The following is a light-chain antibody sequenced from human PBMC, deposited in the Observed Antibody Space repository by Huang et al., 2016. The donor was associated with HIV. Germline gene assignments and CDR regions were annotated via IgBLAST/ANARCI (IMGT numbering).Light chain of an antibody. V-gene: IGKV3-20*01. Sequence: EVVLTQSPGILSLSAGERASLSCRASRNLTNSQLAWYQQKVGQPPRLLVFGASTRVSGVPESFPCGVSGRDFTLSISGLEPDDFATYYCQQYDTFSFGQGTRLE. CDR2: GAS. J-gene: IGKJ2*01. CDR3: QQYDTFS. CDR1: RNLTNSQ.